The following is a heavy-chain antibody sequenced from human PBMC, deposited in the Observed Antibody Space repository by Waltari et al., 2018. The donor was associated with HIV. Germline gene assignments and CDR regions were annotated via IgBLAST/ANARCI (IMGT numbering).Heavy chain of an antibody. CDR2: MYNSGTP. V-gene: IGHV4-39*01. CDR1: GGSITRNDFY. Sequence: QLHLQESGPGLVKPSETLALTCTVSGGSITRNDFYWAWIRQAPGEGLEWIGFMYNSGTPDYNPSLKSRVSMSRDTSKNRFSLRLHSVTAADTAIYYCARRGDGFNQHARLDHWGPGTLVTVSS. D-gene: IGHD2-2*01. CDR3: ARRGDGFNQHARLDH. J-gene: IGHJ4*02.